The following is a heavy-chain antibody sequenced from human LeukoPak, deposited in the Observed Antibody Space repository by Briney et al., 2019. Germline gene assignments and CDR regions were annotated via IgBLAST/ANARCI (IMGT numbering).Heavy chain of an antibody. V-gene: IGHV1-18*01. CDR3: ARHSHIVVVVAATRRLDDTFDI. Sequence: GASVKVSCKASGYTFTTYGVSWVRQAPGQGLEWMGWISAYNGNTNYAQKVQGRVTMTTDTSTSTAYMELRSLTSDDTAMYYCARHSHIVVVVAATRRLDDTFDIWGQGTMVTVSP. J-gene: IGHJ3*02. CDR1: GYTFTTYG. D-gene: IGHD2-15*01. CDR2: ISAYNGNT.